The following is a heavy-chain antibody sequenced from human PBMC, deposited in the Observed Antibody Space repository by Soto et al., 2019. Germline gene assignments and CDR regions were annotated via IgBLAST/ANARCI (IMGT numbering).Heavy chain of an antibody. CDR2: ISGSGGST. D-gene: IGHD3-10*01. CDR3: AKTKTIIMDPHTPQQYYFDF. J-gene: IGHJ4*02. Sequence: GGSLKLSCAASGFTFSSYAMSWVRQAPGKGLEWVSAISGSGGSTYYADSVKGRFTISRDNSKNTLYLQMNSLRAEDTAVYYCAKTKTIIMDPHTPQQYYFDFSSQGTLVTGSS. V-gene: IGHV3-23*01. CDR1: GFTFSSYA.